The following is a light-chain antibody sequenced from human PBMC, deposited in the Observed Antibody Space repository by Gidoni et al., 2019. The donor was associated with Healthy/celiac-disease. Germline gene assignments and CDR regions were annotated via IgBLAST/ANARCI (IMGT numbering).Light chain of an antibody. J-gene: IGKJ1*01. CDR2: GAS. Sequence: EFVLTQSPGTLSLSPGERATLSCRASQSVSSSYLAWYQQKPGQAPRLPIYGASSRATGSPDRCRGSGAGTDFTRTISRLEPEDFAVYYCQKYGSTPTFGQGTKVEIK. CDR1: QSVSSSY. CDR3: QKYGSTPT. V-gene: IGKV3-20*01.